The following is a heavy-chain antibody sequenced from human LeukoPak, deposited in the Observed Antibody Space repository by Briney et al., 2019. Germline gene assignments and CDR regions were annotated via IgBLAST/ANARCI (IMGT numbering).Heavy chain of an antibody. CDR3: AGGSGWIFDS. D-gene: IGHD6-19*01. CDR2: IKQDGSEK. CDR1: GFTFSSFW. V-gene: IGHV3-7*01. Sequence: GGSLRLSCAASGFTFSSFWMSWVRRAPGKGLEWVTNIKQDGSEKNYVDSVKGRFTISRDNAKNSLYLQMNSLRAEDTAVYYCAGGSGWIFDSWGQGTLVTVSS. J-gene: IGHJ4*02.